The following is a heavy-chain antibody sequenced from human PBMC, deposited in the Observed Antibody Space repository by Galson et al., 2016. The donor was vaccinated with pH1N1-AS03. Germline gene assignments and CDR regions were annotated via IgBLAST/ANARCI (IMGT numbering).Heavy chain of an antibody. Sequence: SETLSLTCTVSGDSLSSYFWNWIRRPPGKGLEWIGYVYYTGNVKYNPSLKSRVTISLDTSDNQFSLILKSVTAADTAVYYCARGRAPSPVTYYFDDWGQGTLVTVSS. CDR3: ARGRAPSPVTYYFDD. J-gene: IGHJ4*02. CDR2: VYYTGNV. CDR1: GDSLSSYF. V-gene: IGHV4-59*01.